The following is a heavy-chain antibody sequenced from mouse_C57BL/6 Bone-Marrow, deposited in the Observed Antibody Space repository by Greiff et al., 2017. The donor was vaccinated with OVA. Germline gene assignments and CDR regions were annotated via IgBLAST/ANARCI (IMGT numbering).Heavy chain of an antibody. CDR2: IDPSDSYT. Sequence: QVQLQQPGAELVRPGTSVKLSCKASGYTFTSYWMHWVKQRPGQGLEWIGVIDPSDSYTNYNQKFKGKATLTVDTSSSTAYMHLSSLTSEDSAVYYCARCVPFDYWGQGTTLTVSS. V-gene: IGHV1-59*01. CDR1: GYTFTSYW. J-gene: IGHJ2*01. CDR3: ARCVPFDY.